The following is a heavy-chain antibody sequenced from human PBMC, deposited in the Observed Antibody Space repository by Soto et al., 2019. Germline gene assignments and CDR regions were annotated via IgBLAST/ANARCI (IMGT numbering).Heavy chain of an antibody. D-gene: IGHD3-22*01. CDR1: GFTFSSYD. Sequence: PGGSLRLSCAASGFTFSSYDMHWVRQAPGKGLEWVAVIWYDGSNKYYADSVKGRFTISRDNSKNTLYLQMNSLRAEDTAVYYCARSYDSSGYYRHDAFDIWGQGTMVTVSS. CDR3: ARSYDSSGYYRHDAFDI. V-gene: IGHV3-33*01. J-gene: IGHJ3*02. CDR2: IWYDGSNK.